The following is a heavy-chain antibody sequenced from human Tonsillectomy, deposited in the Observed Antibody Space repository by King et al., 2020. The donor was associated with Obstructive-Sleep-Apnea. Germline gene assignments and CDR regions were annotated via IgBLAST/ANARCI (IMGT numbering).Heavy chain of an antibody. V-gene: IGHV5-51*01. CDR1: GYSFTSYW. CDR2: IYPGDSDT. CDR3: ARLDGGAVVAATERSPYYYYGMDV. J-gene: IGHJ6*02. Sequence: VQLVESGAEVKKPGESLKISCKGSGYSFTSYWIGWVRQMPGKGLEWMGIIYPGDSDTRYSPSFQGQVTISADKSISTAYLQWSSLKASDTAMYYCARLDGGAVVAATERSPYYYYGMDVWGQGTTVTVSS. D-gene: IGHD2-15*01.